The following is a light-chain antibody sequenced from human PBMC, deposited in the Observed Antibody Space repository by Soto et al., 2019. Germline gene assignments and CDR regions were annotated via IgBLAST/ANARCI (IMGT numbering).Light chain of an antibody. J-gene: IGKJ5*01. CDR3: QQGYSTTPIT. V-gene: IGKV3-15*01. CDR1: QSISDT. CDR2: GAS. Sequence: EIVMTQSPATLSVSPGGRATLSCRASQSISDTLAWYQQKPGQAPRLLIYGASTRAPGFPARFSGSGSGTDFTLTISSLQSEDFATYYCQQGYSTTPITFGQGTRVEIK.